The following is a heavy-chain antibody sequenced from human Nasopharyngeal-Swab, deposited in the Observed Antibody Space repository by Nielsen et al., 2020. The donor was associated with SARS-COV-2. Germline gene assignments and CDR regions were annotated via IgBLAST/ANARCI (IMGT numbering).Heavy chain of an antibody. CDR2: IYPGDSDT. Sequence: GESLKISCKGSGYSFTSYWIGWVRQMPGKGLEWMGIIYPGDSDTRYSPSFQGQVTISADKSISTAYLQWSSLKALDTAMYYCARHQVGYSYGSYYYYMDVWGKGTTVTVSS. CDR3: ARHQVGYSYGSYYYYMDV. CDR1: GYSFTSYW. V-gene: IGHV5-51*01. D-gene: IGHD5-18*01. J-gene: IGHJ6*03.